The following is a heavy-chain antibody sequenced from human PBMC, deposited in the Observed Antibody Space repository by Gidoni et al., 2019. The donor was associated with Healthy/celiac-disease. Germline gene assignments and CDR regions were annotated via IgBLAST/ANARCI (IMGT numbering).Heavy chain of an antibody. CDR2: ICGSGGST. Sequence: EVQLLESGGGLVQPGGSLRLSCAASGFTFSSYAMSWVRQAPGKGLEWVSAICGSGGSTYYADSVKGRFTISRDNSKNTLYLQMNSLRAEDTAVYYCAKPVPITFGGVIALDAFDIWGQGTMVTVSS. CDR1: GFTFSSYA. J-gene: IGHJ3*02. CDR3: AKPVPITFGGVIALDAFDI. D-gene: IGHD3-16*02. V-gene: IGHV3-23*01.